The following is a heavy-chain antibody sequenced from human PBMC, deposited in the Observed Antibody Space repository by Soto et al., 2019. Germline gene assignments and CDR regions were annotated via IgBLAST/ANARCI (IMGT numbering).Heavy chain of an antibody. CDR3: ARAVDHRSEWEL. J-gene: IGHJ4*02. CDR1: GGSISSGDYY. Sequence: SETLSLTCTVSGGSISSGDYYWSWIRQPPGKGLEWIGYIYYSGSTYYNPSLKSRVTISVDTSKNQFSLKLSSVTAADTAVYYCARAVDHRSEWELWGQGTLVTVSS. CDR2: IYYSGST. V-gene: IGHV4-30-4*01. D-gene: IGHD1-26*01.